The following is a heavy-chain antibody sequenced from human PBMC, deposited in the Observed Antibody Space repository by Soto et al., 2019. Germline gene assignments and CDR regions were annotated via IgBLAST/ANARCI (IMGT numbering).Heavy chain of an antibody. Sequence: GGSLRLSCTASGFTFGDYAMSWFRQAPGKGLEWVGFIRSKAYGGTTEYAASVKGRFTISRDDSKSIAYLQMNSLKTEDTAVYYCTRDRASRGYSYGSYWGQGTLVTVSS. D-gene: IGHD5-18*01. CDR3: TRDRASRGYSYGSY. CDR2: IRSKAYGGTT. V-gene: IGHV3-49*03. CDR1: GFTFGDYA. J-gene: IGHJ4*02.